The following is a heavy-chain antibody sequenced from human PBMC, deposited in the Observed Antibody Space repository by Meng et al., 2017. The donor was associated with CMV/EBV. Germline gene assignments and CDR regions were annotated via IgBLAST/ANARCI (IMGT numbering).Heavy chain of an antibody. Sequence: GGSLRLFCAASGFTFSSYSMNWVRQAPGKGLEWVSSISSSSSYIYYADSVKGRFTISRDNAKNSLYLQMNSLRAEDTAVYYCARTKQLVRFDYWGQGTLVTVSS. CDR1: GFTFSSYS. CDR3: ARTKQLVRFDY. CDR2: ISSSSSYI. D-gene: IGHD6-13*01. J-gene: IGHJ4*02. V-gene: IGHV3-21*01.